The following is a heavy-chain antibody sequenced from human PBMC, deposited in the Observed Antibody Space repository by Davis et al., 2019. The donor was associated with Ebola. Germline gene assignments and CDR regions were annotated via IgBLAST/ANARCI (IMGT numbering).Heavy chain of an antibody. J-gene: IGHJ6*03. D-gene: IGHD4-11*01. CDR2: IWYDGSNK. V-gene: IGHV3-33*01. CDR1: GFTFSSYG. CDR3: ARDAVLQFLYYYYYYMDV. Sequence: PGGSLRLSCAASGFTFSSYGMHWVRQAPGKGLEWVAVIWYDGSNKYYADSVKGRFTISRDNSKNTLYLQMNSLRAEDTAVYYCARDAVLQFLYYYYYYMDVWGKGTTVTVSS.